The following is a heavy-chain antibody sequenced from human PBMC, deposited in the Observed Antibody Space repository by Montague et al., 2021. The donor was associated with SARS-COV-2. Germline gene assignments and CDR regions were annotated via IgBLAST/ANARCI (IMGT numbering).Heavy chain of an antibody. CDR2: SYYRPKRYN. Sequence: CAISGDSVSSMIVTRNWVRQSSSRHSHRLLMSYYRPKRYNDYAESVKSRITIDPDTSKHQFSLHLNSVTPEDTAVYYCARIPVGSKYYFDFWGQGTLVTVSS. D-gene: IGHD2-2*01. CDR1: GDSVSSMIVT. V-gene: IGHV6-1*01. CDR3: ARIPVGSKYYFDF. J-gene: IGHJ4*02.